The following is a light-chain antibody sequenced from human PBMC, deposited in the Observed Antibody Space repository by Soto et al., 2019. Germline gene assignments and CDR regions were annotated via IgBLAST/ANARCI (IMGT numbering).Light chain of an antibody. CDR2: GAF. Sequence: MGLTQSPGTLYLSPGDGATLSCSASQSVSNNNLAWYQQKPGRAPRLLIYGAFNRASDIPHRFSGSGSGTDFTRTISILEPEDFAVYYCQQFGSSPPYTFGQGTRLEIK. J-gene: IGKJ2*01. CDR3: QQFGSSPPYT. V-gene: IGKV3-20*01. CDR1: QSVSNNN.